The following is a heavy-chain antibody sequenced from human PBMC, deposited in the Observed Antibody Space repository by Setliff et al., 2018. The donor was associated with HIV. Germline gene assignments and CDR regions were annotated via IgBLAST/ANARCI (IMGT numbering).Heavy chain of an antibody. Sequence: SETLSLTCAVSGYSISSTYYWGWIRQPPGMGLEWIGSIYHGGDTYYNPSLKSRVTISVDTTTNQVSLQVNSVTAVDTAVYYCARVPHRVVGTTTLLYHFDYWGRGTLVTVSS. V-gene: IGHV4-38-2*01. D-gene: IGHD1-26*01. CDR2: IYHGGDT. J-gene: IGHJ4*02. CDR3: ARVPHRVVGTTTLLYHFDY. CDR1: GYSISSTYY.